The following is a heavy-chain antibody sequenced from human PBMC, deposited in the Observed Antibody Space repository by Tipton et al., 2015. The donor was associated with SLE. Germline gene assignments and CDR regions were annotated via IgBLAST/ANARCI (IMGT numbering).Heavy chain of an antibody. J-gene: IGHJ4*02. CDR1: GGSISSYY. CDR2: IYYSGST. D-gene: IGHD5-18*01. CDR3: ARPRYNGATDY. V-gene: IGHV4-59*08. Sequence: TLSLTCTVSGGSISSYYWSWIRQPPGKGLEWIGYIYYSGSTTYNPSLKSRVSISVDTSKNQFSLKLNSVTAADTAVYYCARPRYNGATDYWGQGTLVTVSS.